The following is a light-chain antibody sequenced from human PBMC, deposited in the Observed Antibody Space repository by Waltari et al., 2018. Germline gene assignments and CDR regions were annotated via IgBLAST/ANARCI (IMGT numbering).Light chain of an antibody. V-gene: IGKV3-20*01. Sequence: DIFLTQSPGTLSFSPGDGATLSYRASQSISRFLAWYQQKPGQAPRLLLYDASTRATGIPDRFSGSGSGTDFSHTISRLEPEDFAVYYCQKYETLPATFGQGTKVEIK. CDR2: DAS. J-gene: IGKJ1*01. CDR3: QKYETLPAT. CDR1: QSISRF.